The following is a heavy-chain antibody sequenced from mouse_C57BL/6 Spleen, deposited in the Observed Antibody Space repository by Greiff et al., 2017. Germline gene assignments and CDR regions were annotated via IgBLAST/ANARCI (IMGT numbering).Heavy chain of an antibody. CDR1: GYTFTSYW. J-gene: IGHJ1*03. D-gene: IGHD2-1*01. CDR3: ERDGNYEGWYVDV. V-gene: IGHV1-7*01. Sequence: VQLQESGAELAKPGASVQLSCKASGYTFTSYWMHWVKQRPGQGLEWIGYINPSSGYTKYNQKFKDKATLTADKSSSTAYMQLSSLTYEDSAVYYGERDGNYEGWYVDVGGTGTTVTVSA. CDR2: INPSSGYT.